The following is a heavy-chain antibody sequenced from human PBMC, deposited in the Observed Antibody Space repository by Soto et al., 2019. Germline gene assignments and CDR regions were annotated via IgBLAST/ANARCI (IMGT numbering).Heavy chain of an antibody. D-gene: IGHD2-2*01. CDR3: ARHVGDIVVVPAAMTMDV. CDR2: IYPGDSDT. Sequence: GESLKISCNGSGYSFTSYWSCWVRQMPWKGLEWMGIIYPGDSDTRYSPSFQGQVTISADKSISTAYLQWSSPKASDTAMYYCARHVGDIVVVPAAMTMDVWGQGTTVTVSS. J-gene: IGHJ6*02. V-gene: IGHV5-51*01. CDR1: GYSFTSYW.